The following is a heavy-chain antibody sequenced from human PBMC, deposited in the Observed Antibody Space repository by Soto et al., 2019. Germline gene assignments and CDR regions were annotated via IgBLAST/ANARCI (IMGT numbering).Heavy chain of an antibody. V-gene: IGHV4-31*03. CDR1: GGSISSGGYY. CDR3: ARSPDY. CDR2: IYYSGST. J-gene: IGHJ4*02. Sequence: QVQLQESGPGLVKPSQTLSLTCTVSGGSISSGGYYWSWIRQHPGKGLEWIGYIYYSGSTYYHPSPXSXSTIAADTSKTPFSLKLSSVTAADTAVYYCARSPDYWGQGTLVTVSS.